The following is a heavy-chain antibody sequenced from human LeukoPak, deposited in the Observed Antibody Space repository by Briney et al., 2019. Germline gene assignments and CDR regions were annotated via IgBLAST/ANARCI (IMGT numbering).Heavy chain of an antibody. CDR2: IIPIFGTA. D-gene: IGHD3-22*01. V-gene: IGHV1-69*13. Sequence: ASVKVSCKASGGTFSSYAISWVRQAPGQGLEWMGGIIPIFGTANYAQKFQGRVTITADESTSTAYMELSSLRSEDTAVYYCASFCRCNSYYDSREYFDYWGQGTLVTVSS. CDR3: ASFCRCNSYYDSREYFDY. J-gene: IGHJ4*02. CDR1: GGTFSSYA.